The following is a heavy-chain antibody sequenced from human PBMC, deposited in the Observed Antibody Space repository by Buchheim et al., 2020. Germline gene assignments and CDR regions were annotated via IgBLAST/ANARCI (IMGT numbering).Heavy chain of an antibody. D-gene: IGHD2-8*02. CDR2: ISYDGSNM. CDR1: GFIFSSYT. Sequence: QVQLVESGGGVVQPGTSLRLSCAASGFIFSSYTLHWVRQAPGKGLEWVAGISYDGSNMYYADSVKGRFTISGDNFKSTLYLQMNTLRAEDTAVYYCAKVTGTYYVYNSMDVWGQGTT. CDR3: AKVTGTYYVYNSMDV. J-gene: IGHJ6*01. V-gene: IGHV3-30*18.